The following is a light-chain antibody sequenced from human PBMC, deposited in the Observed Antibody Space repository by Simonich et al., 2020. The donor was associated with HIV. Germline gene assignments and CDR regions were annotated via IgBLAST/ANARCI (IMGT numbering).Light chain of an antibody. J-gene: IGLJ2*01. CDR2: DVS. V-gene: IGLV2-14*03. CDR3: SSYTSSSTVV. CDR1: NSDVGGYNY. Sequence: QSALTQPASVSGSPGQSITISCTGTNSDVGGYNYVSWYQQHPGQAPKLMFYDVSNRPSGVSNRFSGSKSGNTASQTISGLQAEDEADYYCSSYTSSSTVVFGGGTKLTVL.